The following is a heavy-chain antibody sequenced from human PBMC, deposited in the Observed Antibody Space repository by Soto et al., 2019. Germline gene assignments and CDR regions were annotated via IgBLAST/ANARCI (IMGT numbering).Heavy chain of an antibody. CDR3: ANHGDYVSSIGRNVTPY. D-gene: IGHD4-17*01. Sequence: GGSLRLSSAASGFTFGSYAMHWVRQATGKGREWVAVISYDGSNKYYADSLKGRFTISRENSKNPLYLQMHSLRAEDTAVYYCANHGDYVSSIGRNVTPYWGQGTLVTVSS. CDR1: GFTFGSYA. CDR2: ISYDGSNK. V-gene: IGHV3-30*04. J-gene: IGHJ4*02.